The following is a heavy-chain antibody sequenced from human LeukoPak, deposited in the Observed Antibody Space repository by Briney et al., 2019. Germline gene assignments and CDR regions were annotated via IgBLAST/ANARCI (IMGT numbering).Heavy chain of an antibody. CDR3: ARGLPGARIPYHFDS. J-gene: IGHJ4*02. CDR1: GDSISNGGYF. V-gene: IGHV4-31*03. Sequence: SQTLSLTSTVSGDSISNGGYFWSWIRQHPGKGLEWIGYIYYTGSTTYNPSLQSRVTISVDTSKNNFSMRLNSVTAADTAVYFYARGLPGARIPYHFDSWGQGTLVAVSS. CDR2: IYYTGST. D-gene: IGHD1-1*01.